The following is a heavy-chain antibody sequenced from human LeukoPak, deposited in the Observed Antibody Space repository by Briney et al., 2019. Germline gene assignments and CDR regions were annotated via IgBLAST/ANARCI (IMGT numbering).Heavy chain of an antibody. D-gene: IGHD5-12*01. CDR3: ARDGYTVSHWFDP. J-gene: IGHJ5*02. CDR1: GGSISSSSYY. V-gene: IGHV4-61*02. Sequence: SETPSLTCTVSGGSISSSSYYWGWIRQPAGKGLEWIGRIYTSGSTNYNPSLKSRVTMSVDTSKNQFSLKLSSVTAADTGVYYCARDGYTVSHWFDPWGQGTLVTVSS. CDR2: IYTSGST.